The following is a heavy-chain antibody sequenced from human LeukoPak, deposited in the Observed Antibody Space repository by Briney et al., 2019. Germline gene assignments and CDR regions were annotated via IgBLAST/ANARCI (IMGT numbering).Heavy chain of an antibody. D-gene: IGHD1-14*01. CDR2: IYSGGNT. CDR3: ARHALGSQYNPNDL. V-gene: IGHV3-66*04. Sequence: GGSLRLSCAASEFTVSSNFISWIRQAPGKGLEWVSVIYSGGNTFYADSVKGRFTISRDNSKNTVYLQMNSLRAEDTAIYYCARHALGSQYNPNDLWGQGTLVTVSS. CDR1: EFTVSSNF. J-gene: IGHJ4*02.